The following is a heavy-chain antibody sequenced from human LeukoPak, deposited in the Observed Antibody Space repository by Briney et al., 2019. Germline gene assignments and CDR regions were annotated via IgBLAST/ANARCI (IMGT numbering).Heavy chain of an antibody. CDR2: IKQDGSEK. CDR1: GFTFSNSA. CDR3: ARGPDYGDYFDY. Sequence: GGSLRLSCAASGFTFSNSAMTWLRQAPGKGLEWVANIKQDGSEKYYVDSVKGRFTISRDNAKNSLYLQMNSLRAEDTAVYYCARGPDYGDYFDYWGQGTLVTVSS. V-gene: IGHV3-7*01. J-gene: IGHJ4*02. D-gene: IGHD4-17*01.